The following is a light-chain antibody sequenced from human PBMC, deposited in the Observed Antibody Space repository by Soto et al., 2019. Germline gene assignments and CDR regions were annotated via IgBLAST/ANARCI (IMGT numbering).Light chain of an antibody. V-gene: IGKV3-15*01. CDR2: GTS. J-gene: IGKJ1*01. CDR1: QSVNSK. CDR3: QQYNDWPLT. Sequence: EIVMTQSPATLSVSPGERATLSCRASQSVNSKLAWYQQRPGQAPRLLIYGTSTWATGIPARFSGTGSGTEFTLTISSLQSEDFALYYCQQYNDWPLTFGQGTKVDI.